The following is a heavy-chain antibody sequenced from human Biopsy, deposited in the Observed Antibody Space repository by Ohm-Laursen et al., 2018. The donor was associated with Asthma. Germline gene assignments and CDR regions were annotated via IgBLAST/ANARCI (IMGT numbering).Heavy chain of an antibody. V-gene: IGHV3-74*01. Sequence: GSLRLSCTASGFTFSSYWMHWVRQAPGKGLVWVSRINSDGSSTSYADSVKGRFTISRDNAKNTLYLQMNSLRAEDTAVYYCAIVAYGDLTCFDPWGQGTLVTVSS. D-gene: IGHD4-17*01. CDR1: GFTFSSYW. CDR2: INSDGSST. CDR3: AIVAYGDLTCFDP. J-gene: IGHJ5*02.